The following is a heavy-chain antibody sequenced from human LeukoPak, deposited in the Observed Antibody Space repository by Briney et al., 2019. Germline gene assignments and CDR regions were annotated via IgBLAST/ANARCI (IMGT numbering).Heavy chain of an antibody. J-gene: IGHJ4*02. CDR1: GFTFSSYA. V-gene: IGHV3-64*01. CDR2: ISSNGGST. Sequence: GGSLRLSCAASGFTFSSYAMHWVRQAPGKGLEYVSAISSNGGSTYYANSVKGRFTISRDNSKNTLYLQMGSLRAEDMAVYYCAKSSDGSTSFDQWGQGTLVTVSS. CDR3: AKSSDGSTSFDQ. D-gene: IGHD2-2*01.